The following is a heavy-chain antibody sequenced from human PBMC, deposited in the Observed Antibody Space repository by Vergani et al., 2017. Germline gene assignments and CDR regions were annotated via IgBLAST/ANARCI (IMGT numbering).Heavy chain of an antibody. CDR1: GFTFSSYG. CDR3: AKSITMVRGVKNYYYYYGMDV. V-gene: IGHV3-30*02. CDR2: IRHDGSNK. Sequence: QVQLVESGGGVVQPGGSLRLSCAASGFTFSSYGMHWVRQAPGKGLQWVAFIRHDGSNKYYADSVKGRFTISRDNSKNTVYLQMNSLRAEDTAVYYCAKSITMVRGVKNYYYYYGMDVGGQGTTVTVSS. J-gene: IGHJ6*02. D-gene: IGHD3-10*01.